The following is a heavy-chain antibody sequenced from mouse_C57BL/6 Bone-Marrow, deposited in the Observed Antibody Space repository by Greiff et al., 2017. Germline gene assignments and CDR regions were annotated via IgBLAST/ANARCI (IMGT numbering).Heavy chain of an antibody. V-gene: IGHV1-69*01. CDR2: IDPSGSYT. CDR3: ARERYSNDEMDY. Sequence: QVQLQQPGAELVMPGASVQLSCKASGYTFTSYWMHWVKQRPGQGLECIGEIDPSGSYTNYNQKFKGKSTLTVHKASSTAYMQLSSLTSEDSAVYYCARERYSNDEMDYWGQGTAVTVSS. CDR1: GYTFTSYW. D-gene: IGHD2-12*01. J-gene: IGHJ4*01.